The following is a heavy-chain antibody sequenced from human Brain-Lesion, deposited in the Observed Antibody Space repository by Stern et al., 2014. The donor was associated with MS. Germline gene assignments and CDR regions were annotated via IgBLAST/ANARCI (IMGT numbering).Heavy chain of an antibody. CDR2: ISYGGSNK. CDR3: AKDRQWLTYFFDY. V-gene: IGHV3-30*18. CDR1: GFTFSSFG. J-gene: IGHJ4*02. Sequence: VQLVESGGGVVQPGRPLRLSCAASGFTFSSFGMHWVRPAPGTGLEWVAVISYGGSNKYYADSVKGRFTISRDNSKNTLYMQMNSLRAEDTAVYYCAKDRQWLTYFFDYWGQGSLVTVSS. D-gene: IGHD3-22*01.